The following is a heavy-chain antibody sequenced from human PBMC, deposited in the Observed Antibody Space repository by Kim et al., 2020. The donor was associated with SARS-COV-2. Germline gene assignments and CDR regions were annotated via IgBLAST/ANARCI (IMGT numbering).Heavy chain of an antibody. CDR3: TRDGPTMDFDY. J-gene: IGHJ4*02. CDR1: GFTFGDYA. V-gene: IGHV3-49*04. Sequence: GGSLRLSCTASGFTFGDYAMSWVRQAPGKGLEWVGFIRSKAYGGTTEYAASVKGRFTISRDDSKSIAYLQMNSLKTEDTAVYYCTRDGPTMDFDYWGQGTLVTVSS. D-gene: IGHD3-10*01. CDR2: IRSKAYGGTT.